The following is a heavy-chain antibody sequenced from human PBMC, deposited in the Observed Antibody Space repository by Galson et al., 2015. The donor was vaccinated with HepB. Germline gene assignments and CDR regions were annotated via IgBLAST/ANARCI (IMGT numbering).Heavy chain of an antibody. CDR3: AKREGGSGSNDY. Sequence: SLRLSCAASGFTFSSYAMRWVRQAPGKGLEWVSAISGSGGSTWYADSVKGRFTISRDNSKNTLYLQMSSLRAEDTAICYCAKREGGSGSNDYWGQGTLVTVSS. D-gene: IGHD3-22*01. V-gene: IGHV3-23*01. J-gene: IGHJ4*02. CDR2: ISGSGGST. CDR1: GFTFSSYA.